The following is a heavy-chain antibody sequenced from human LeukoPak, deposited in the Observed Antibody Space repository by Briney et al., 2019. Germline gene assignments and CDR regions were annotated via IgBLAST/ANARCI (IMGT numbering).Heavy chain of an antibody. D-gene: IGHD1-26*01. J-gene: IGHJ3*02. CDR1: GGTFSSYA. V-gene: IGHV1-69*13. Sequence: SVKVSCKASGGTFSSYAISWVRQAPGQGLEWMGGIIPIFGTANHAQKFQGRVTITADESTSTAYMELSSLRSEDTAVYYCARDQWELLRFAFDIWGQGTMVTVSS. CDR3: ARDQWELLRFAFDI. CDR2: IIPIFGTA.